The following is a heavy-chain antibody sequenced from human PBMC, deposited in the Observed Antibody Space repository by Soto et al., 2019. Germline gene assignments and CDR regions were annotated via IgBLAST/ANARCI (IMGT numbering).Heavy chain of an antibody. J-gene: IGHJ4*02. V-gene: IGHV3-23*01. CDR1: GFTFSSYA. CDR2: IGGSGGST. CDR3: AKDYSSGLYYFDN. Sequence: GSLRRSCVASGFTFSSYAMSLVRQAPGKGLEWVSVIGGSGGSTYYADSVKGRFTISRDNSKSTLYLQMNSLRAEDTALYYCAKDYSSGLYYFDNWGQGTLVTVSS. D-gene: IGHD6-19*01.